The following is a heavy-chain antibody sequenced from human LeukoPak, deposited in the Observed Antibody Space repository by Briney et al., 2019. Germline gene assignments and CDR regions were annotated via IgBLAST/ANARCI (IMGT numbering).Heavy chain of an antibody. V-gene: IGHV4-61*08. Sequence: SETLSLTCTVSGGSISSGDYYWSWIRQPPGKGLEWIGYIYYSGSTNYNPSLKSRVTISVDTSKNQFSLKLSSVTAADTAVYYCARERRHYYYRSCYYQYFDYWGQGTLVTVSS. D-gene: IGHD3-22*01. J-gene: IGHJ4*02. CDR1: GGSISSGDYY. CDR3: ARERRHYYYRSCYYQYFDY. CDR2: IYYSGST.